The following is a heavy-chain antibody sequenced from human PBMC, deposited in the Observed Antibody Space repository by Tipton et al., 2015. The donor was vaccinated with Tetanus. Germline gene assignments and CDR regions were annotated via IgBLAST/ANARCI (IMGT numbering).Heavy chain of an antibody. Sequence: TLSLTCSVSGGSLRSGDHYWSWIRQPAGKGLEWIGHISNGNTDYAPSLKSRLTLSVDTSKNQISLNLRSVTAADAGIYYCARGITDGYNRRFDYWGQGTLVAVSS. D-gene: IGHD5-24*01. CDR3: ARGITDGYNRRFDY. V-gene: IGHV4-61*09. J-gene: IGHJ4*02. CDR1: GGSLRSGDHY. CDR2: ISNGNT.